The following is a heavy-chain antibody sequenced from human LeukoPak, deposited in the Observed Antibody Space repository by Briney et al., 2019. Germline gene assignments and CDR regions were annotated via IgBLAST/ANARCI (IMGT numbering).Heavy chain of an antibody. D-gene: IGHD3-22*01. CDR1: GVSISSYY. CDR3: AVGPSYDSSGYYSDY. J-gene: IGHJ4*02. V-gene: IGHV4-59*01. CDR2: IYYSGST. Sequence: SETLSLTCTVSGVSISSYYWSWIRQPPGKGLEWIGYIYYSGSTNYNPSLKSRVTISVDTSKNQFSLKLSSVTAADTAVYYCAVGPSYDSSGYYSDYWGQGTLVTVSS.